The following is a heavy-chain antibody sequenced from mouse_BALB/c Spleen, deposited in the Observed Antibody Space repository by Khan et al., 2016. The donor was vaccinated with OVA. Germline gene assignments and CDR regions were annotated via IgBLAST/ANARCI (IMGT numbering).Heavy chain of an antibody. V-gene: IGHV3-2*02. D-gene: IGHD1-1*01. CDR2: ISYSGST. J-gene: IGHJ4*01. CDR1: GYSITSNYA. Sequence: EVQLQESGPGLVKPSQSLSLTCTVTGYSITSNYAWNWIRQFPENKLEWMGYISYSGSTNYNPSLKSRISITRDTSKNQFFLQLNSVTTEDTATYYWARVNYYGYALDYWGQGTSITVSS. CDR3: ARVNYYGYALDY.